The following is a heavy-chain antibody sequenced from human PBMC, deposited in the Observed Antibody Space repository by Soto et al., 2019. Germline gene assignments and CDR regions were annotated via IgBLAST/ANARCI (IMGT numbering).Heavy chain of an antibody. V-gene: IGHV4-34*01. CDR2: INHSGST. CDR1: GGSFSGYY. D-gene: IGHD3-10*01. J-gene: IGHJ4*02. CDR3: ARSVHYYGSAYDY. Sequence: SETLSLTCAVYGGSFSGYYWSWIRQPPGKGLEWIGEINHSGSTNYNPSLKSRVTISVDTSKNQFSLKLSSVTAADTAVYYCARSVHYYGSAYDYWGQGTLVTVSS.